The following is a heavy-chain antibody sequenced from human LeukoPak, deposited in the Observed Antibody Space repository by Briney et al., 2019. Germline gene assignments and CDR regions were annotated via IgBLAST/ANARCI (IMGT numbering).Heavy chain of an antibody. CDR1: GYMFTRNY. CDR2: IHPRGGSI. CDR3: ARGVFDGGNTAGGYWFDP. D-gene: IGHD3-16*01. V-gene: IGHV1-46*01. J-gene: IGHJ5*02. Sequence: AAVKVSCKSSGYMFTRNYMHWVRQAPGQGLAWMGVIHPRGGSISYSQRIQGRVTMTTDTSTRIVTMELSSLRSAGTAVSYCARGVFDGGNTAGGYWFDPWGQGTLVTVSS.